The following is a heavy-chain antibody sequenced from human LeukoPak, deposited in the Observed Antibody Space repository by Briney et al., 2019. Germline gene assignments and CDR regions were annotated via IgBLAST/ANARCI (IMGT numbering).Heavy chain of an antibody. Sequence: PSETLSLTCTVSGASMRSSSYYWGWIRQPPGRGLEWIGSIFYSGSTYYNPSLKSRVTISVDTSKNQFSLKLSSVTAADTAVYYCARKVGPHWGQGTLVTVSS. J-gene: IGHJ4*02. CDR1: GASMRSSSYY. CDR3: ARKVGPH. CDR2: IFYSGST. V-gene: IGHV4-39*07.